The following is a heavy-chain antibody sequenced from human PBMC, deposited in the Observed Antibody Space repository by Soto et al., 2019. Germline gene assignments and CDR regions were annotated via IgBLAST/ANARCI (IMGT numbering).Heavy chain of an antibody. CDR3: AKDRGGGAVVPDY. D-gene: IGHD2-21*01. J-gene: IGHJ4*02. CDR2: IWYDGSNK. CDR1: GFSFTTYG. V-gene: IGHV3-33*06. Sequence: QVQLVESGGGVVQPGRSLRLSCAASGFSFTTYGMHWVRQAPVEGLEWVAVIWYDGSNKYYADSVKGRFTISRDTYKKTLYLDKTTMRAEDRTVYSGAKDRGGGAVVPDYWGQGTLVTVSS.